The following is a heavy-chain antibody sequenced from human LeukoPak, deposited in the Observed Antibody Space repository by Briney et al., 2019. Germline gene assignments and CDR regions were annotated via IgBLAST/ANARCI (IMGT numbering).Heavy chain of an antibody. CDR3: AKEKYSPRFFFDY. CDR1: GFTFSSYD. D-gene: IGHD6-6*01. J-gene: IGHJ4*02. Sequence: GGSLRLSCAASGFTFSSYDMHWVRQAPGKGLEWVAFIRYDGSNKYYADPVKDRFTISRDNSKNTLYLQMNSLRAEDTAVYYCAKEKYSPRFFFDYWGQGTLVTVSS. CDR2: IRYDGSNK. V-gene: IGHV3-30*02.